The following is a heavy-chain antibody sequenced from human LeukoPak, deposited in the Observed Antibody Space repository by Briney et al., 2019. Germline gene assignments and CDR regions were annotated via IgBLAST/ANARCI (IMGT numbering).Heavy chain of an antibody. D-gene: IGHD5-18*01. Sequence: GGSLRLSCAASGFTFSNYAMHWVRQAPGKGLEWVAFIRYDGGNKYYTDSVKGRLTISRDNSKNTLYLQMSSLRAEDTAVYYCAKGASIQPYDAFDIWGQGTMVTVSS. V-gene: IGHV3-30*02. CDR3: AKGASIQPYDAFDI. CDR2: IRYDGGNK. CDR1: GFTFSNYA. J-gene: IGHJ3*02.